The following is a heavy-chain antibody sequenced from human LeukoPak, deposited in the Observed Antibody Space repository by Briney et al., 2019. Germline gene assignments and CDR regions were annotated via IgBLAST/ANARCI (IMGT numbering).Heavy chain of an antibody. CDR1: GGSISSSSYY. CDR2: IYYSGST. V-gene: IGHV4-39*01. Sequence: SETLSLTCTVSGGSISSSSYYWGWIRQPPGKGLEWIGSIYYSGSTYYNPSLKIRVTISVDTSKNQFSLKLSSVTAADTAVYYCARLIDGYPDYWGQGTLVTVSS. D-gene: IGHD5-24*01. CDR3: ARLIDGYPDY. J-gene: IGHJ4*02.